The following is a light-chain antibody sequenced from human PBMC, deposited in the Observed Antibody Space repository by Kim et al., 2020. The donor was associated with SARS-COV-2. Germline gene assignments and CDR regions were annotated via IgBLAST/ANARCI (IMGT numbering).Light chain of an antibody. Sequence: GQRVTISCSGGSFNIGSNTVNWYQHLPGTAPKLLISANNQRPSGVPDRFSGSKSGTSASLAISGLHSEDEADYYCAAWDDTLNGPVFGGGTQLTVL. CDR1: SFNIGSNT. CDR3: AAWDDTLNGPV. V-gene: IGLV1-44*01. J-gene: IGLJ2*01. CDR2: ANN.